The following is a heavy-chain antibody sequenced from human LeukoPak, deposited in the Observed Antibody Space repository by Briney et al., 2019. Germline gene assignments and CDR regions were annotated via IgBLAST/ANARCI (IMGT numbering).Heavy chain of an antibody. Sequence: GGSLRLSCAASGFTFSNYYMHWGRQAPGKGLEWGAVISDDGNRKYYADSVQGRFTISRDNSKNTLYLQMNSLRAEDTAVYFCVKDLSGYWTFDYWGQGTLVTVSS. CDR1: GFTFSNYY. V-gene: IGHV3-30*18. CDR2: ISDDGNRK. D-gene: IGHD1-1*01. J-gene: IGHJ4*02. CDR3: VKDLSGYWTFDY.